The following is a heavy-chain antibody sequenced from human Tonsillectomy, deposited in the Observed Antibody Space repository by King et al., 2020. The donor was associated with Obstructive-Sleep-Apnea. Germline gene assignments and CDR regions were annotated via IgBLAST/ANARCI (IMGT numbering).Heavy chain of an antibody. D-gene: IGHD2-15*01. J-gene: IGHJ2*01. V-gene: IGHV4-59*08. CDR2: IYYSGST. Sequence: VQLQESGPGLVKPSETLSLTCTVSGGSISSYYWSWIRQPPGKGLEWIGYIYYSGSTNYNPSLKSRVTISVDTSKNQFSLTLSSVTAADTAVYYCARHKAAPDWYFDLWGRGTLVTVSS. CDR1: GGSISSYY. CDR3: ARHKAAPDWYFDL.